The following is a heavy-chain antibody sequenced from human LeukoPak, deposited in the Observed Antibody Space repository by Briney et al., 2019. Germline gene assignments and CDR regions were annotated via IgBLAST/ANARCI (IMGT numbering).Heavy chain of an antibody. CDR2: IWYDGSNK. CDR1: GFILSSYG. CDR3: AKESRIAAAGIINWFDP. Sequence: PGRSLRLSCAASGFILSSYGMHWVRQAPGKGLEWVAVIWYDGSNKFYADSVKGRFTISRDNSKNTLFLQMNSLRAEDTALYYCAKESRIAAAGIINWFDPWGQGTLVTVSS. J-gene: IGHJ5*02. V-gene: IGHV3-33*06. D-gene: IGHD6-13*01.